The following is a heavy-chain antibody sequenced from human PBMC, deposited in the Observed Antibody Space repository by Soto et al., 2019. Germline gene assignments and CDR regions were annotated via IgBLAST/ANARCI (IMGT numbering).Heavy chain of an antibody. Sequence: PGGSLRLSCSAYGFTFSSYAMHWVRQAPGKGLEYVSAISSNGGSTYYADSVKGRFTISRDNSKNTLYLQMSSLRAEDTAVYYCVKGLLAATFDYWGQGTLVTVSS. J-gene: IGHJ4*02. CDR3: VKGLLAATFDY. CDR1: GFTFSSYA. D-gene: IGHD2-15*01. CDR2: ISSNGGST. V-gene: IGHV3-64D*06.